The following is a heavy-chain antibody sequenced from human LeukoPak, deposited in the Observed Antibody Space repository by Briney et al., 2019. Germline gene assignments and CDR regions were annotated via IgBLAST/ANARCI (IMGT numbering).Heavy chain of an antibody. Sequence: RSSETLSLTCTVSGGSISSYYWSWIRQPPGKGLEWIGYIYYSGSTNYNPSLKSRVTISIDTSKYQFSLKLSSVTAADTAVYYCARRIIVGATWYFDSWGQGTLVTVSS. V-gene: IGHV4-59*01. CDR3: ARRIIVGATWYFDS. J-gene: IGHJ4*02. D-gene: IGHD1-26*01. CDR1: GGSISSYY. CDR2: IYYSGST.